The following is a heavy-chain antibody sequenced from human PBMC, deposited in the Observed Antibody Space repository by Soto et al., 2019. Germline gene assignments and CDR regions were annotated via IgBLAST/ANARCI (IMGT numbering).Heavy chain of an antibody. D-gene: IGHD2-15*01. J-gene: IGHJ3*02. CDR3: ATDWGEVVAVTVVVFDN. V-gene: IGHV1-24*01. CDR2: FDPEDGET. CDR1: GYTITELS. Sequence: ASVKVSCTVSGYTITELSMHWVRQTPGKGLEWMGGFDPEDGETIYAQKFQGRVTMTEDTSTDTAYMELSSLRSEDTAVYYCATDWGEVVAVTVVVFDNWGQGTMVTVSS.